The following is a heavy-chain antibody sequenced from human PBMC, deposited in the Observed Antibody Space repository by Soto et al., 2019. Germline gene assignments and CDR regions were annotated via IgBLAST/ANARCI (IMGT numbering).Heavy chain of an antibody. CDR1: GFTFRSYA. CDR2: ISTSGGST. CDR3: ARGAYLNWFDP. Sequence: PGGSLRLSCVASGFTFRSYAMSWVRQAPGKGLERVSAISTSGGSTNYADSVKGRFSISRDNAKNSLYLQMNSLRAEDTAVYYCARGAYLNWFDPWGQGTLVTVSS. V-gene: IGHV3-23*01. J-gene: IGHJ5*02.